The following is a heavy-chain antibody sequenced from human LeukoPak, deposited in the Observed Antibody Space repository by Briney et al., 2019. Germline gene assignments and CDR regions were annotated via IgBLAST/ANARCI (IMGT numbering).Heavy chain of an antibody. V-gene: IGHV3-23*01. CDR3: AKDLGAKTRIAAAGTVDFQH. D-gene: IGHD6-13*01. J-gene: IGHJ1*01. CDR1: GFTFSSYA. CDR2: ISGSGGST. Sequence: QAGGSLRLSCAASGFTFSSYAMSWVRQAPGKGLEWVSAISGSGGSTYYADSVKGRFTISRDNSKNTLYLQMNSLRAEDTAVYYCAKDLGAKTRIAAAGTVDFQHWGQGTLVTVSS.